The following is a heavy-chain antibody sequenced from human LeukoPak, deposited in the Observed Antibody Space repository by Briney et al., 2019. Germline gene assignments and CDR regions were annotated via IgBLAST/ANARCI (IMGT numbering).Heavy chain of an antibody. Sequence: SETLSLTCAVYGGSFSGYYWSWIRQPPGKGLEWIGEINHSGSTNYNPSLKSRVTISVDTSKNQFSLKLSPVTAADTAVYYCARGRLDVLGFDYWGQGTLVTVSS. D-gene: IGHD6-19*01. CDR2: INHSGST. J-gene: IGHJ4*02. CDR1: GGSFSGYY. V-gene: IGHV4-34*01. CDR3: ARGRLDVLGFDY.